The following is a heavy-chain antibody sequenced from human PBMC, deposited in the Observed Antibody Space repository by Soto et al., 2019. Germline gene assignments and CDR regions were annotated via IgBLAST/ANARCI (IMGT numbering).Heavy chain of an antibody. CDR3: ARVRGPNCSSTSCYVSGEAFDI. J-gene: IGHJ3*02. V-gene: IGHV4-59*01. D-gene: IGHD2-2*01. CDR1: GGSISSYY. Sequence: QVQLQESGPGLVKPSETLSLTCTVSGGSISSYYWSWIRQPPGKGLEWIGYIYYSGSTNYNPSLKSRVTISVDTSKNQFSLKLSSVTAADTAVYYCARVRGPNCSSTSCYVSGEAFDIWGQGTMVTVSS. CDR2: IYYSGST.